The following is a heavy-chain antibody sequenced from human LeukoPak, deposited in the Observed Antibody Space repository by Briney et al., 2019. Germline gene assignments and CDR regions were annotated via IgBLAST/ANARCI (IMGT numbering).Heavy chain of an antibody. Sequence: SETLSLTCTVSGGSISSYYWSWIRQPPGKGLEWVGYIYYSGSTNYNASLKSRGTITVDTSKNQFSLKLRSVTAADTAVYYCARVSSYYGSGSYFAGWFDPWGQGTLVTVSP. CDR1: GGSISSYY. CDR2: IYYSGST. J-gene: IGHJ5*02. CDR3: ARVSSYYGSGSYFAGWFDP. D-gene: IGHD3-10*01. V-gene: IGHV4-59*01.